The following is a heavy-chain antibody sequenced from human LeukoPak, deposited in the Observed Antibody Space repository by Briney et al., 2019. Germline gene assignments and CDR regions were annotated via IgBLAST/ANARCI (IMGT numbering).Heavy chain of an antibody. CDR2: IKQDGSEK. V-gene: IGHV3-7*03. CDR3: ARASYYYDSSGYLEYYFDY. CDR1: GFTFSSYW. D-gene: IGHD3-22*01. J-gene: IGHJ4*02. Sequence: GGSLRLSCAASGFTFSSYWMSWVRQAPGKGLEWVANIKQDGSEKYYVDSVKGRFTISRDNANNSLYLQMNSLRAEDTAVYYCARASYYYDSSGYLEYYFDYWGQGTLVTVSS.